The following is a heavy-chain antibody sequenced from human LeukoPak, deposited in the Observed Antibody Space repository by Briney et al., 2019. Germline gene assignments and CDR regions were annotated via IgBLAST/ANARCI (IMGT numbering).Heavy chain of an antibody. J-gene: IGHJ4*02. V-gene: IGHV3-21*01. CDR1: GFTFSSYS. CDR2: ISSSSSYI. Sequence: GGSLRLSCAASGFTFSSYSMNWVRQAPGKGLEWVSSISSSSSYIYYADSVKGRFTISRDNAKNSLYLQMNSLRAEDTAVYYCARDPDYYGSGSYYRGIDYWGQGTLVTVS. D-gene: IGHD3-10*01. CDR3: ARDPDYYGSGSYYRGIDY.